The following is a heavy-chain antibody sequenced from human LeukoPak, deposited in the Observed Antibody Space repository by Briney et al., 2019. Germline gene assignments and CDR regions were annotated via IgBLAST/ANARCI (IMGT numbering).Heavy chain of an antibody. Sequence: GGSLRLSCAASGFTFSNAWMSWVRQAPGKGLEWVGRIKSKTDGGTTDYAAPVKGRFTISRDDSKNTLYLQMNSLRAEDTAVYYCARGDGVLRYFDWLLEDWGQGTLVTVSS. J-gene: IGHJ4*02. V-gene: IGHV3-15*01. CDR3: ARGDGVLRYFDWLLED. D-gene: IGHD3-9*01. CDR1: GFTFSNAW. CDR2: IKSKTDGGTT.